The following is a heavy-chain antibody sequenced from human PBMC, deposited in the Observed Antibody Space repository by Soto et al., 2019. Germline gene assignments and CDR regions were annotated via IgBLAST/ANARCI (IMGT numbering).Heavy chain of an antibody. D-gene: IGHD3-10*01. CDR3: ARDRSTMVRGVIGPGF. CDR2: INAGNGNT. Sequence: ASVKVSCKASGYTFTSCAMHWVRQAHGQRLEWMGWINAGNGNTKYSQKFQGRVTITRDTSASTAYMELSSLRSEDTAVYYCARDRSTMVRGVIGPGFWGQGTLVTVSS. CDR1: GYTFTSCA. J-gene: IGHJ4*02. V-gene: IGHV1-3*01.